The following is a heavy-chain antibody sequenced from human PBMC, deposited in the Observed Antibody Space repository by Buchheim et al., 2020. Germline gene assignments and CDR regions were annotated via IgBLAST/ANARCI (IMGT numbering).Heavy chain of an antibody. CDR1: GGSISSCSCY. D-gene: IGHD4-23*01. Sequence: QLQLQESGPGLVKPSETLSLTCTVSGGSISSCSCYWGWIRQPPGKGLEWIGSIYYGECTYYNPSLQSRVTISVDTSKNPFSLKLSSVTAADTDVYYCARQGYGGNSWYFDLWGRGT. V-gene: IGHV4-39*01. J-gene: IGHJ2*01. CDR2: IYYGECT. CDR3: ARQGYGGNSWYFDL.